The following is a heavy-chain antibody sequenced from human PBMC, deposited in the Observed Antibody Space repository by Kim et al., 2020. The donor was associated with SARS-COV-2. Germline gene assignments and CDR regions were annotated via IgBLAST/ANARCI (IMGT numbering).Heavy chain of an antibody. Sequence: SETLSLTCTVSGGSVSSGSYYWSWIRQPPGKGLEWIGYIYYSGSTNYNPSLKSRVTISVDTSKNQFSLKLSSVTAADTAVYYCARGPPDYWCQGTLVTVSS. CDR1: GGSVSSGSYY. CDR2: IYYSGST. CDR3: ARGPPDY. J-gene: IGHJ4*02. V-gene: IGHV4-61*01.